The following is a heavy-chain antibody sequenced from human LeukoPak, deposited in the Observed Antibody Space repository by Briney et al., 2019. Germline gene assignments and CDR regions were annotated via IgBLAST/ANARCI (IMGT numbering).Heavy chain of an antibody. J-gene: IGHJ2*01. CDR2: FYYIGTT. Sequence: SETLSPTCTVSGGSVTSGNYYWSWIRQPPEKGLEWIGYFYYIGTTNYHPSLKSRVTISLDTSKNQFSLKLSSVTAADTAIYYCARANYGGSYWYFDLWGRGTLVSVSS. CDR1: GGSVTSGNYY. CDR3: ARANYGGSYWYFDL. V-gene: IGHV4-61*01. D-gene: IGHD4-23*01.